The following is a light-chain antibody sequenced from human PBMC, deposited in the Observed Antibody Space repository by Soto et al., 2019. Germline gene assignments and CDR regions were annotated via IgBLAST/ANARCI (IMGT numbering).Light chain of an antibody. J-gene: IGKJ4*01. CDR1: QSIGNY. Sequence: EVVLTQSPATLSLSPGEGATLSCRASQSIGNYLAWYQQKPGQAPRLLIYATSNRATGIPARFSGSGSGTDFTLTISGLEPEDFAVYYCQQYGTSLFTFGGGTRVEIK. CDR3: QQYGTSLFT. V-gene: IGKV3-20*01. CDR2: ATS.